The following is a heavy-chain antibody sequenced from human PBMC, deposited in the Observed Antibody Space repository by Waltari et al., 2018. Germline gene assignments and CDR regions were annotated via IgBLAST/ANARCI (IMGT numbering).Heavy chain of an antibody. Sequence: QLQLQESGPGLVKPSETLSLTCTVSGGSISSSSYYWGLIRQPPGKGLEWIGSIYYSGSTYYNPSLKSRVTISVDTSKNQFSLKLSSVTAADTAVYYCARQYSSWLGYWGQGTLVTVSS. D-gene: IGHD6-13*01. V-gene: IGHV4-39*01. CDR2: IYYSGST. CDR1: GGSISSSSYY. J-gene: IGHJ4*02. CDR3: ARQYSSWLGY.